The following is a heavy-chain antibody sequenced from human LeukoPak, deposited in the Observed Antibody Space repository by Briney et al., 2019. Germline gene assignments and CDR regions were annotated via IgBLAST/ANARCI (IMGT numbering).Heavy chain of an antibody. CDR1: GGSISSYY. CDR3: ARDYGGRFDP. V-gene: IGHV4-59*01. D-gene: IGHD4-23*01. Sequence: SETLSLTCTVPGGSISSYYWSWIRQPPGKGLEWIGYIYYSGSTNYNPSLKSRVTISVDTSKNQFSLKLSSVTAADTAVYYCARDYGGRFDPWGQGTLVTVSS. J-gene: IGHJ5*02. CDR2: IYYSGST.